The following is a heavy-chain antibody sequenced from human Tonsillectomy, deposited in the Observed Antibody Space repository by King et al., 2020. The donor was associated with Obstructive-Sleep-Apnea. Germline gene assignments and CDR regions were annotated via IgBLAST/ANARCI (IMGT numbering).Heavy chain of an antibody. V-gene: IGHV3-30-3*01. CDR1: GFTFSSDA. J-gene: IGHJ6*02. CDR2: ISNDGNTK. Sequence: VQLVESGGGVVQPGRSLRLSCAASGFTFSSDALDWVRQAPGKELEWVAFISNDGNTKYYADSVKGRFTISRDNSRTTVYLQMNSLRAEETAVYYCARGRDYAMDVWGQGTTVTVSS. CDR3: ARGRDYAMDV.